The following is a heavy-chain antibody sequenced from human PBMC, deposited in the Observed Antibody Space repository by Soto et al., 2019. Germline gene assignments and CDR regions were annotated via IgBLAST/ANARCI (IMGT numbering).Heavy chain of an antibody. CDR3: AITLIMEWLPQVYYYGMDV. Sequence: SATLSLTCAVYGGSFSGYCWSWIRQPPGKGLEWIGEINHSGSTNYNPSLKSRVTISVDTSQNQFSLKLSSVTAADTAVYYCAITLIMEWLPQVYYYGMDVRGQGTTVTVSS. V-gene: IGHV4-34*01. CDR2: INHSGST. J-gene: IGHJ6*02. CDR1: GGSFSGYC. D-gene: IGHD3-3*01.